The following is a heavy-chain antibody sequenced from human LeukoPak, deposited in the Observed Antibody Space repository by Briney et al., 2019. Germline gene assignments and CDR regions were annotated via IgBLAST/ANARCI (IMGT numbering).Heavy chain of an antibody. J-gene: IGHJ6*02. V-gene: IGHV4-59*08. Sequence: SETLSLTCIVSGGSISSYFRSWIRQPPGGGLEWIGYIYNRGSTNYNPSLKSRVSISAATSKNQFSLKLSSVTAADTAVYYCARQSCSTTSCYVVYGMDVWGQGTTVTVSS. CDR2: IYNRGST. CDR3: ARQSCSTTSCYVVYGMDV. D-gene: IGHD2-2*01. CDR1: GGSISSYF.